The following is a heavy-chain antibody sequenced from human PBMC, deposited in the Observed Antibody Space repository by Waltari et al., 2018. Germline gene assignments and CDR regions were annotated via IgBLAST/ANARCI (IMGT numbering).Heavy chain of an antibody. V-gene: IGHV3-30*18. Sequence: VQLVESGGGVVQPGRSLRLPCAAPGFTFRHDGMQGVRQAPGKEPQWVAVISFEGSIRKYADSVKGRFTISRDNSKDTLYLQMDSLRVDDTAVYYCAKERDKQISTCYDHWGQGTLVTVSS. J-gene: IGHJ5*02. CDR1: GFTFRHDG. D-gene: IGHD2-21*01. CDR3: AKERDKQISTCYDH. CDR2: ISFEGSIR.